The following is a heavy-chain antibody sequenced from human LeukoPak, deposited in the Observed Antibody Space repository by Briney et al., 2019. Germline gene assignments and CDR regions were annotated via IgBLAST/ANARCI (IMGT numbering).Heavy chain of an antibody. CDR3: ARGGGSSGRSFRPIFYDY. V-gene: IGHV4-30-2*01. J-gene: IGHJ4*02. D-gene: IGHD6-19*01. CDR2: IYHSGTP. CDR1: GGALSSGGYY. Sequence: SQTLSLTCTVSGGALSSGGYYWTWIRQPPGKGLEWIGNIYHSGTPYYNPSLKSRVTLSVDRSKNQFSLKMTSVTAADTAVYYCARGGGSSGRSFRPIFYDYWGQGTLVTVSS.